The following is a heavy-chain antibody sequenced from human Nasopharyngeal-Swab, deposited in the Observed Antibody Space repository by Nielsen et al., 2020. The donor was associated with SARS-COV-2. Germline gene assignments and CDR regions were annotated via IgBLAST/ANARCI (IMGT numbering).Heavy chain of an antibody. CDR1: GGTFISYA. CDR2: IIPILGIA. D-gene: IGHD4-23*01. Sequence: SVKVSCKASGGTFISYAISWVRQAPGQGREWMGGIIPILGIANYAQKFQGRVTITADKSTSTAYMELSSLRSEDTAVYYCAKAMATVGAVYYYGMDVWGQGTTVTVSS. J-gene: IGHJ6*02. CDR3: AKAMATVGAVYYYGMDV. V-gene: IGHV1-69*10.